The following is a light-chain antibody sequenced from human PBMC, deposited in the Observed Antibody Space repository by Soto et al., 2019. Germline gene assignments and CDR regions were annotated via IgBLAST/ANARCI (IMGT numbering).Light chain of an antibody. V-gene: IGKV3-15*01. CDR3: QQYNNWPQALT. CDR1: QSVSSN. CDR2: GAS. Sequence: EIVMTQSPATLSVSPGDRATLSCRASQSVSSNLAWYQQKPGQAPRLLIYGASTRATGSPARFSGSGSGTEFTLTISSLQSEDFAVYYCQQYNNWPQALTFGGGTKVEIK. J-gene: IGKJ4*01.